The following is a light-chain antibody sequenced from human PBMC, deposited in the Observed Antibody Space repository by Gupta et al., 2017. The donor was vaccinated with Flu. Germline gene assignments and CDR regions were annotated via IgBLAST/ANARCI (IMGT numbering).Light chain of an antibody. CDR3: AAWDDSLNGHYV. Sequence: QSVLAQPPSASGTPGQRVTISCSGNSSNIGSNTVNWYQQVPGMAPKLLIYGNNQRPSGVPDRFSGSKSGTSASLAINGLQSEDEADYYCAAWDDSLNGHYVFGTGTKVTVL. CDR1: SSNIGSNT. J-gene: IGLJ1*01. CDR2: GNN. V-gene: IGLV1-44*01.